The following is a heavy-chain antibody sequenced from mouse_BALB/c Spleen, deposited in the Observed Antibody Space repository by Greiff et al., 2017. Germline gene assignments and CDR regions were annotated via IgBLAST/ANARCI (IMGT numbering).Heavy chain of an antibody. V-gene: IGHV1S29*02. Sequence: VQLQQSGPELVKPGASVKISCKASGYTFTDYNMHWVKQSHGQSLEWIGYIYPYNGGTGYNQKFKSKATLTVDNSSSTAYMELRSLTSEDSAVYYCARGGNGYYVYAMDYWGQGTSVTVSA. CDR1: GYTFTDYN. D-gene: IGHD2-3*01. CDR2: IYPYNGGT. CDR3: ARGGNGYYVYAMDY. J-gene: IGHJ4*01.